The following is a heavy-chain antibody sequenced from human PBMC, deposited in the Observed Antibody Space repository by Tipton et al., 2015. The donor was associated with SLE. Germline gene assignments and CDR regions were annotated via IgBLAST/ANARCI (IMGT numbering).Heavy chain of an antibody. CDR1: GGSISSGGYY. CDR2: IYYSGST. Sequence: TLSLTCTVSGGSISSGGYYWSWIRQHPGKGLEWIGYIYYSGSTYYNPSLKSRVTISVDTSKNQFSLKLSSVTAADTAVYYCARVISSGWYRSWFDPWGQGTLVTVSS. J-gene: IGHJ5*02. CDR3: ARVISSGWYRSWFDP. D-gene: IGHD6-19*01. V-gene: IGHV4-31*03.